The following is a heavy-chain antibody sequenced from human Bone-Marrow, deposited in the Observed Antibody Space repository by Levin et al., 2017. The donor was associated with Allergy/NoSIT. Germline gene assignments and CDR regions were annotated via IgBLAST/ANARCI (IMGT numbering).Heavy chain of an antibody. D-gene: IGHD6-19*01. Sequence: SQTLSLTCTVSGGSISSSSYYWGWIRQPPGKGLEWIGSIYYSGSTYYNPSLKSRVTISVDTSKNQFSLKLSSVTAADTAVYYCARSGAVAGSGGAFDYWGQGTLVTVSS. CDR1: GGSISSSSYY. V-gene: IGHV4-39*01. CDR3: ARSGAVAGSGGAFDY. CDR2: IYYSGST. J-gene: IGHJ4*02.